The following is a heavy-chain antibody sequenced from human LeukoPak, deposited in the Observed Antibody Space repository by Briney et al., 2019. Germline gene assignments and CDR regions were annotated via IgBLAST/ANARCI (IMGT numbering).Heavy chain of an antibody. J-gene: IGHJ5*02. D-gene: IGHD2-15*01. V-gene: IGHV4-39*01. CDR2: IYYSGST. CDR3: ARHQGRGRGGSSATYLPPFDP. CDR1: GGSISSSSYY. Sequence: PSETLSLTCTVSGGSISSSSYYWGWIRQPPGKGLEWIGSIYYSGSTYYNPSLKSRVTISVDTSKNQFSLKLSSVTAADTAVYYCARHQGRGRGGSSATYLPPFDPWGQGTLVTVSS.